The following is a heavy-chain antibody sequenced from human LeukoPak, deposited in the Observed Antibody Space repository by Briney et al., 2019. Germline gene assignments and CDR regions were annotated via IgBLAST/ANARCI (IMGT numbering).Heavy chain of an antibody. CDR1: GFTFSSYW. CDR2: INSDGSST. Sequence: GGSLRLSCAASGFTFSSYWMHWVRQAPGKGLVWVSRINSDGSSTSYADSVKGRFTISGDNAKNTLYLQMNSLRAEDTAVYYCASTRLGDNYFDYWGQGTLVTVSS. V-gene: IGHV3-74*01. CDR3: ASTRLGDNYFDY. J-gene: IGHJ4*02. D-gene: IGHD6-25*01.